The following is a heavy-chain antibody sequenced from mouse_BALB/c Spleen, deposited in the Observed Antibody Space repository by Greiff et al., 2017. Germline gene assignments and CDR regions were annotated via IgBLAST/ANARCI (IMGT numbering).Heavy chain of an antibody. CDR2: IWSGGST. CDR3: ASYYGYVAMDY. V-gene: IGHV2-2*02. J-gene: IGHJ4*01. D-gene: IGHD1-2*01. CDR1: GFSLTSYG. Sequence: VKLMESGPGLVQPSQSLSITCTVSGFSLTSYGVHWVRQSPGKGLEWLGVIWSGGSTDYNAAFISRLSISKDNSKSQVFFKMNSLQANDTAIYYCASYYGYVAMDYWGQGTSVTVSS.